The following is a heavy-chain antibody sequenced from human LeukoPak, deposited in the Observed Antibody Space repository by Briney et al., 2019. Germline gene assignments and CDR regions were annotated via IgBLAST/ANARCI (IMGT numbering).Heavy chain of an antibody. CDR1: VGSISSGGYY. J-gene: IGHJ3*01. CDR2: IYYSGST. V-gene: IGHV4-31*03. Sequence: SETLSLTCTVSVGSISSGGYYWSWIRQHPGKGLEWIGYIYYSGSTYYNPSLKSRVTISVDTAKNQFSLKLSSVTAADTAVYYCARGATLKGDAFDLWGQGTVVTVSS. D-gene: IGHD5-12*01. CDR3: ARGATLKGDAFDL.